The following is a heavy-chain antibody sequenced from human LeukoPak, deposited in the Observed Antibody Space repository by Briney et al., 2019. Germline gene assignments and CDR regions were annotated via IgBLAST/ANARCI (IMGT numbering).Heavy chain of an antibody. J-gene: IGHJ4*02. Sequence: GGSLRLSCAASGFTLSSYSMNWVRQAPGKGLEWVSFISTSSSYIYYADSVKGGFIISRDNARKSPYLQMNSLRAEDTAVYYCARAARGGYDGYFDYWGQGTLVTVSS. CDR1: GFTLSSYS. CDR3: ARAARGGYDGYFDY. V-gene: IGHV3-21*01. D-gene: IGHD5-12*01. CDR2: ISTSSSYI.